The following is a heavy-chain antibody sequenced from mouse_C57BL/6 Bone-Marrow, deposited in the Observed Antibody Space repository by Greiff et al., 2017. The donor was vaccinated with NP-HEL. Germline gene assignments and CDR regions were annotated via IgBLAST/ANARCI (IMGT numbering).Heavy chain of an antibody. CDR1: GYSITSGYY. CDR2: ISYDGSN. V-gene: IGHV3-6*01. J-gene: IGHJ2*01. Sequence: EVKLLESGPGLVKHSQSLSLTCSVTGYSITSGYYWNWIRRFPGNKLEWVGSISYDGSNNYSPSLKNRISITRDTSKNQFFLKLNSVTAEDTATYYCARAYGNYLDYWGQGTILTVSS. D-gene: IGHD2-10*02. CDR3: ARAYGNYLDY.